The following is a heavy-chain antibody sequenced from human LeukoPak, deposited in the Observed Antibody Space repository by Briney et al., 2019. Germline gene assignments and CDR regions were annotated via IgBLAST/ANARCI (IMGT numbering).Heavy chain of an antibody. D-gene: IGHD2-21*02. CDR2: IKQDGSEK. V-gene: IGHV3-7*01. J-gene: IGHJ4*02. CDR3: ARSGSPGAVTVYYFDY. Sequence: PGGSLRLSCAASGFTFSNYWMSWVRQAPGKGLEWVANIKQDGSEKYYVDSVKGRFTISRDNAKKSLYMQMNSLTAEETAVYYCARSGSPGAVTVYYFDYWGQGTLVTVSS. CDR1: GFTFSNYW.